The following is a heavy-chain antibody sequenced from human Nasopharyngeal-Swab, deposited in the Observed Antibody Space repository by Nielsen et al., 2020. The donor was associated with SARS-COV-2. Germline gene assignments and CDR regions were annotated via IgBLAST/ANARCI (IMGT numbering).Heavy chain of an antibody. D-gene: IGHD1-26*01. CDR2: ISAYNGNT. CDR3: ARRHGGIDYYYYYMDV. CDR1: GYTFTSYG. J-gene: IGHJ6*03. V-gene: IGHV1-18*01. Sequence: ASVKVSCKASGYTFTSYGISWVRQAPGQGLEWMGWISAYNGNTNYAQKLQGRVTMTTDTPTSKAYMELRSLRSDDTAVYYCARRHGGIDYYYYYMDVWGKGTTVTVSS.